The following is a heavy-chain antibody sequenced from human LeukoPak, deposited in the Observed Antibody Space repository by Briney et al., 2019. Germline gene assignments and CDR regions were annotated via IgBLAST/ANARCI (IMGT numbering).Heavy chain of an antibody. CDR1: GYTFTGYY. J-gene: IGHJ4*02. D-gene: IGHD6-19*01. CDR2: INPNTGAT. V-gene: IGHV1-2*02. Sequence: GASVKVSCKPSGYTFTGYYSHWVRQAPRQGAEWMGWINPNTGATMYSQKFQGRVTMTRDTSVNTVYKELGSLTSDDSAVYYCARDRVGSGWPRPYYFEIWGQGTLVTVSS. CDR3: ARDRVGSGWPRPYYFEI.